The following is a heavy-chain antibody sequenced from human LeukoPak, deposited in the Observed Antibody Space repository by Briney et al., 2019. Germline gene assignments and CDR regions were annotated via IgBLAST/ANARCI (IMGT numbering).Heavy chain of an antibody. V-gene: IGHV1-69*02. CDR1: GYTFTGYY. Sequence: SVKVSCKASGYTFTGYYMHWVRQAPGQGLERMGRIIPILGIANYAQKFQGRVTITADKSTSTAYMELSSLRSEDTAVYYCARSVTVTNWFDPWGQGTLVTVSS. CDR3: ARSVTVTNWFDP. CDR2: IIPILGIA. J-gene: IGHJ5*02. D-gene: IGHD4-17*01.